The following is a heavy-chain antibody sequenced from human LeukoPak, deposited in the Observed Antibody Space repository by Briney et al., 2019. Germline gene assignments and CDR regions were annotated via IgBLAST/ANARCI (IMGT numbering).Heavy chain of an antibody. CDR1: GFTVSGNY. CDR2: LYSGGNT. CDR3: ARGNGFDY. J-gene: IGHJ4*02. V-gene: IGHV3-53*01. Sequence: PGGSLRLSCAASGFTVSGNYMSWVRQAPGKGLECVSVLYSGGNTYYADSVKGRFTISRGNSKNTLYLQMNNLRAEDTAVYYCARGNGFDYWGQGTLVTVSS.